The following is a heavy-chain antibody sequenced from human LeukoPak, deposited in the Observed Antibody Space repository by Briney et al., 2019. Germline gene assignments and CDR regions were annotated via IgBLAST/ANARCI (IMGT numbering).Heavy chain of an antibody. V-gene: IGHV3-48*04. CDR3: AKDLPDSGSYRVHDAFDI. CDR1: GFTFSSYT. D-gene: IGHD1-26*01. CDR2: ISSSSSTI. Sequence: PGGSLRLSCAASGFTFSSYTMNWVRQAPGKGLEWVSSISSSSSTIYYADSVKGRFTISRDNAKNSLYLQMNSLRAEDTAVYYCAKDLPDSGSYRVHDAFDIWGQGTMVTVSS. J-gene: IGHJ3*02.